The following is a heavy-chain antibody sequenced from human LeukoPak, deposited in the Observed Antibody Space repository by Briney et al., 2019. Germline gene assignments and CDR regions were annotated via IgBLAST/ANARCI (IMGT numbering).Heavy chain of an antibody. Sequence: MPSETLSLTCTVSGGSISSYYWSWIRQPPGKGLEWIGYIYYSGSTNYNPSLKSRVTISVDTSNNQFSLKLTSVTAADTAVYYCARERGYCSSTSCYALVGYFDYWGQGTLVTVSS. CDR3: ARERGYCSSTSCYALVGYFDY. CDR2: IYYSGST. J-gene: IGHJ4*02. V-gene: IGHV4-59*01. D-gene: IGHD2-2*01. CDR1: GGSISSYY.